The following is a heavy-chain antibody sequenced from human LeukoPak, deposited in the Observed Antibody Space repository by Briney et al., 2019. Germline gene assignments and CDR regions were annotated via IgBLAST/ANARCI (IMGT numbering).Heavy chain of an antibody. D-gene: IGHD3-22*01. CDR3: ARNNLHDSSGYYLDY. V-gene: IGHV3-23*01. J-gene: IGHJ4*02. CDR1: GFTFSSYA. Sequence: GGSLRLSCSASGFTFSSYAMSWVRQAPGRGLEWVSAISGSGGSTYYADSVKGRFTISRDNAKNSLYLQMNSLRAEDTAVYYCARNNLHDSSGYYLDYWGQGTLVTVSS. CDR2: ISGSGGST.